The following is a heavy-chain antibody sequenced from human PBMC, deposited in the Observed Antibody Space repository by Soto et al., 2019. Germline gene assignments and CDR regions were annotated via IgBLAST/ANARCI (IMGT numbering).Heavy chain of an antibody. D-gene: IGHD6-6*01. V-gene: IGHV3-23*01. Sequence: EVQLLESGGGLVQPGGSLRLSCAASGFTFSSYAMSWVRQAPGKGLEWVSAIRGSGGSTYYADSVKGRFTISRDNSKNTLYLQMNSLRAEDTSVYYCAKPRVLGSSPVYYFDYWGQGALVTVSS. J-gene: IGHJ4*02. CDR1: GFTFSSYA. CDR3: AKPRVLGSSPVYYFDY. CDR2: IRGSGGST.